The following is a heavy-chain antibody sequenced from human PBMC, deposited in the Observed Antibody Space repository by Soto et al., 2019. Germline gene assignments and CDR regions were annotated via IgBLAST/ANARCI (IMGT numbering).Heavy chain of an antibody. V-gene: IGHV4-31*03. CDR2: IYYSGST. J-gene: IGHJ5*02. Sequence: QVQLQESGPGLVKPSQTLSLTCTVSGGSISSGGYYWSWIRQHPGKGLEWIGYIYYSGSTYYNPSLKTRVTISVVTSKNQFALKLSSVTAADTAVYYCARSKRGYGSGSSNWFDPWGQGTLVTVSS. D-gene: IGHD3-10*01. CDR1: GGSISSGGYY. CDR3: ARSKRGYGSGSSNWFDP.